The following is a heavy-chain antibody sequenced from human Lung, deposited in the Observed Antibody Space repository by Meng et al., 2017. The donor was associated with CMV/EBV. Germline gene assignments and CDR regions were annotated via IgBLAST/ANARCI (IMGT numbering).Heavy chain of an antibody. CDR1: GSNSSSKS. D-gene: IGHD2-2*01. CDR3: ARERGSGGYCSTTTCSKGYYYYYGMDV. J-gene: IGHJ6*02. Sequence: GGSLRPSWAASGSNSSSKSMNWVPQAPGKGLEWVSSINTMSTYIYYSDSVRGRFTLSRDNAKNSVYLQMNSLRVEDTAVYYCARERGSGGYCSTTTCSKGYYYYYGMDVWGQGTTVTVSS. V-gene: IGHV3-21*01. CDR2: INTMSTYI.